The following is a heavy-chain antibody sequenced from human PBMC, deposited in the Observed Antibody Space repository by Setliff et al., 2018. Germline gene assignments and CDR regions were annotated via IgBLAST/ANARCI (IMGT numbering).Heavy chain of an antibody. CDR1: GGSISSYY. D-gene: IGHD3-16*01. Sequence: SETLSLTCTVSGGSISSYYWSWIRQPPGKGLEWIGYIYYSGSTNYNPSLKSRVTISVDTSKNQFSLKLSSVTAADTAVYYCARAFGLQYYFDYWGQGTLVTVSS. CDR2: IYYSGST. J-gene: IGHJ4*02. V-gene: IGHV4-59*08. CDR3: ARAFGLQYYFDY.